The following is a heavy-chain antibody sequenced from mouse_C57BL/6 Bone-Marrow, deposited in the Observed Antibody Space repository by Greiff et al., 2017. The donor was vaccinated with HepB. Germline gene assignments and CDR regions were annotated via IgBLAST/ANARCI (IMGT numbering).Heavy chain of an antibody. J-gene: IGHJ4*01. CDR2: IDPETGGT. V-gene: IGHV1-15*01. Sequence: QVQLQQPGAELVKPGASVKLSCKASGYTFTDYEMHWVKQTPVHGLEWIGAIDPETGGTAYNQKFKGKAILTADKSSSTAYMELRSLTSEDSAVYYCTRPLYYDYDGGYAMDYWGQGTSVTVSS. CDR3: TRPLYYDYDGGYAMDY. CDR1: GYTFTDYE. D-gene: IGHD2-4*01.